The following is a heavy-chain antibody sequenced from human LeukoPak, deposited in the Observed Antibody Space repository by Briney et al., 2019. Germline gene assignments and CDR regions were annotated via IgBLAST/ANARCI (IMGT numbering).Heavy chain of an antibody. J-gene: IGHJ4*02. V-gene: IGHV3-43*01. D-gene: IGHD6-19*01. CDR2: ISWDGGST. CDR3: ARDQTDSSGRQYYFDY. Sequence: GGSLRLSCAASGFTFDDYTMHWVRQAPGKGLEWVSLISWDGGSTYYADSVKGRFTISRDNSKNTLYLQMNSLRAEDTAVYYCARDQTDSSGRQYYFDYCGQGTLVTVSS. CDR1: GFTFDDYT.